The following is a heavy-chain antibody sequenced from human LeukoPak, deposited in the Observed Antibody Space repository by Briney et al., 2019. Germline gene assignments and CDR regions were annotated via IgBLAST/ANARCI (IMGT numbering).Heavy chain of an antibody. Sequence: GASVKVSCKASGGTFSSYAITWVRQAPGQGLEWMGGIIPIFNTVNYAQRFQGRVTITADESTTTVYMELSSLRSEDTAVYYCARAATIGEIDYWGQGTLVTVSS. J-gene: IGHJ4*02. CDR1: GGTFSSYA. CDR2: IIPIFNTV. V-gene: IGHV1-69*13. D-gene: IGHD5-12*01. CDR3: ARAATIGEIDY.